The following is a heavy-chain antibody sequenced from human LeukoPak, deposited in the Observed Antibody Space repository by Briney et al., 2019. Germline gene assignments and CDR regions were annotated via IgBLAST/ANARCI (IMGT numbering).Heavy chain of an antibody. CDR3: AKDRAVAGPRVPYYFDY. D-gene: IGHD6-19*01. CDR2: ISGRGDNT. CDR1: RFTFSSYA. V-gene: IGHV3-23*01. Sequence: GGSLRLSCAASRFTFSSYAMSWVRQAPGKGLEWVSAISGRGDNTYYADSVKGQFTISRDNSKNTLYLQMNSLRAEDTAVYYCAKDRAVAGPRVPYYFDYWGQGTLVTVSS. J-gene: IGHJ4*02.